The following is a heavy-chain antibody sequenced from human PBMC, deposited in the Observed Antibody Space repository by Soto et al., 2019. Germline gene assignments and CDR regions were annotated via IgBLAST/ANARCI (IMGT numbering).Heavy chain of an antibody. CDR3: ANTQGSFVVVTAILDY. CDR1: GFTFSNYA. CDR2: ISGSGDST. V-gene: IGHV3-23*01. D-gene: IGHD2-21*02. J-gene: IGHJ4*02. Sequence: EVQLLESGGGLVQPGGSLRLSCAASGFTFSNYAMSWVRQAPGKGLEWVSAISGSGDSTYYAESVKGRFTISRDNSKNTLYVQMNSLRAEDSAVYYCANTQGSFVVVTAILDYWGQGTLVTVSS.